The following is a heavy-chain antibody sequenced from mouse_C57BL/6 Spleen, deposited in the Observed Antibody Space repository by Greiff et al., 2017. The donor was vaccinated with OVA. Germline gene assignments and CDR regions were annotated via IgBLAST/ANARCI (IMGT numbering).Heavy chain of an antibody. D-gene: IGHD1-1*01. J-gene: IGHJ3*01. CDR3: ARQRYGSSYGEAWFAY. V-gene: IGHV5-9*01. Sequence: EVKVEESGGGLVKPGGSLKLSCAASGFTFSSYTMSWVRQTPEKRLEWVATISGGGGNTYYPDSVKGRFTISRDNAKNTLYLQMSSLRSEDTALYYCARQRYGSSYGEAWFAYWGQGTLVTVSA. CDR1: GFTFSSYT. CDR2: ISGGGGNT.